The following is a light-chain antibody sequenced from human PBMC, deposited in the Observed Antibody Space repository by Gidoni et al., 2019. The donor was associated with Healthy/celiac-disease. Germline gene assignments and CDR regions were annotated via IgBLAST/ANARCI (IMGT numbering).Light chain of an antibody. CDR2: CAS. J-gene: IGKJ5*01. V-gene: IGKV4-1*01. CDR1: QSVLYSSNNKSY. Sequence: DIVMTQSPDSLSVSLGESATINCKSSQSVLYSSNNKSYLAWYQQKPGQPPKLLIYCASTRKSGVPDRFSGSGSGTDFTLTISSLQAEDVAVYYCQQYYSTPFTFXXXTRLEIK. CDR3: QQYYSTPFT.